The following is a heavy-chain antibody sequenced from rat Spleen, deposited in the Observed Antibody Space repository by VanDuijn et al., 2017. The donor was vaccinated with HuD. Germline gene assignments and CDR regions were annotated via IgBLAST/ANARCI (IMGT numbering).Heavy chain of an antibody. CDR1: GFTFNNYW. J-gene: IGHJ4*01. D-gene: IGHD5-1*01. CDR2: ISPDGAST. Sequence: EVQLVESGGGLVQPGRSLKLSCVASGFTFNNYWIYWIRQAPGEGLEWVSSISPDGASTYYPDSVKGRFTISRDNAKSTLYLQMDSLRSEDTATYYCARERMDAWGQGASVTVSS. V-gene: IGHV5-58*01. CDR3: ARERMDA.